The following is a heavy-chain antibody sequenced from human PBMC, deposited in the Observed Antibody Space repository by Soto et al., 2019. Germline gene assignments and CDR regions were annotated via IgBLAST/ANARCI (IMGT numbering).Heavy chain of an antibody. Sequence: EVQLVESGGGLVQPGGSVRLSCAASGFTFRTYWLSWVRQVPGKGLEWVANINLDGSEKNYVDSVKGRFTISRDNARNSLYLQMSSLRAEDTALYYCARDGSTSWYSYDYHGMDVWGQGTTVTVSS. J-gene: IGHJ6*02. D-gene: IGHD5-18*01. CDR2: INLDGSEK. CDR3: ARDGSTSWYSYDYHGMDV. CDR1: GFTFRTYW. V-gene: IGHV3-7*05.